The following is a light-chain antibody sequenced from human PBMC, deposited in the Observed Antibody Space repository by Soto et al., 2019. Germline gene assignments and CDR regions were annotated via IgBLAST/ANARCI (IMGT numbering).Light chain of an antibody. CDR3: QQSYSTPLT. Sequence: DIQMTQSPSSLSASAGDRVTITCRAIQSISSYLNWYQQKPGKASKLLIYAASSLQSGVPSRFSGSGSGTDFTLTISSLQPEDFATYYCQQSYSTPLTFGGGTKVDIK. CDR1: QSISSY. V-gene: IGKV1-39*01. J-gene: IGKJ4*01. CDR2: AAS.